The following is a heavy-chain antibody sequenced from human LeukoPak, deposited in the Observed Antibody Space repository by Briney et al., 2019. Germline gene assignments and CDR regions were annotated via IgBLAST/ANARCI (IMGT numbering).Heavy chain of an antibody. Sequence: GGSLRLSCVGTGLTFIKYAMNWVRQAPGKGLEWVSTQTQSGGNSYYAESLKGRFTISRDESMYSLSLQMCNLIADDTAVYNCATTPPYCGSASAPTDP. CDR1: GLTFIKYA. CDR2: QTQSGGNS. J-gene: IGHJ5*02. D-gene: IGHD1-26*01. V-gene: IGHV3-23*01. CDR3: ATTPPYCGSASAPTDP.